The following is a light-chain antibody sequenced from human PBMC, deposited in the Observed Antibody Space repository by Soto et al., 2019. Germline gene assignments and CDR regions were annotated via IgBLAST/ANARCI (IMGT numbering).Light chain of an antibody. CDR3: QQYNTYPWT. V-gene: IGKV1-5*03. CDR1: QSISSW. CDR2: KAS. J-gene: IGKJ1*01. Sequence: DIQMTQSPSTLSASVGDRVTITCRASQSISSWLAWYQQKPGKAPKLLIYKASGLESGVPSRFSGSGSGTEFTLTISSLQPADFATYYCQQYNTYPWTFGQGTKVDIK.